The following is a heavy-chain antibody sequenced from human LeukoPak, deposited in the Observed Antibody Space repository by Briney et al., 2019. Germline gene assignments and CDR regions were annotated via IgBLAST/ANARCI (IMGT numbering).Heavy chain of an antibody. D-gene: IGHD6-19*01. J-gene: IGHJ4*02. CDR3: LTSGCYLLYKIDY. Sequence: PSETLSLTCAVYGGSFSGYYWSWIRQPPGKGLEWIGEINHSGSTNYNPSLKSRVTISVDTSKNQFSLKLSSVTAADTAIFRALTSGCYLLYKIDYWGQGTLVTVSS. CDR1: GGSFSGYY. CDR2: INHSGST. V-gene: IGHV4-34*03.